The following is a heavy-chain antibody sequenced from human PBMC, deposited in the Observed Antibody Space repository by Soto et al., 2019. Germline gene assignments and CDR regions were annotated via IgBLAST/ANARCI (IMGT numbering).Heavy chain of an antibody. CDR2: ISSSSSYI. CDR3: ARARPPGLMVYANYYYYGMDV. J-gene: IGHJ6*02. D-gene: IGHD2-8*01. Sequence: GGSLRLSCAASGFTFSSYSMNWVRQAPGKGLEWVSSISSSSSYIYYADSVKGRFTISRDNAKNSLYLQMNSLRAEDTAVYYCARARPPGLMVYANYYYYGMDVWGQGTTVTVSS. V-gene: IGHV3-21*01. CDR1: GFTFSSYS.